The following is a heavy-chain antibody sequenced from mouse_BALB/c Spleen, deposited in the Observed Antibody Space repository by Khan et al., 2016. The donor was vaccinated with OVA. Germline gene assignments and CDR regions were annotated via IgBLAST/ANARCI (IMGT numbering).Heavy chain of an antibody. J-gene: IGHJ1*01. Sequence: VQLQQPGPELVKPGASVKMSCKASGYTFTDYYMKWVKQSQGKSLEWIGDINPDNGDTFYNQKFKGKATLTVDKSSSTAYMQLNSLTSEDSALYFCTRGLCDVWGAGTTVTVSS. V-gene: IGHV1-19*01. CDR3: TRGLCDV. CDR2: INPDNGDT. CDR1: GYTFTDYY.